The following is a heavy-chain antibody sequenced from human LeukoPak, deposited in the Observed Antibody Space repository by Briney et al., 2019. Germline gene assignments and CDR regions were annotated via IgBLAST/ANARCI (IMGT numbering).Heavy chain of an antibody. V-gene: IGHV4-39*07. J-gene: IGHJ6*02. CDR3: ARAWNYDFWSTGPYYGMDV. Sequence: PSETLSLTCTVSGGSISSSSYYWDWIRQSPGKGLEWIGNIYSGGSTYYTPSLKSRVTISVDTSKNQFSLKLSSVTAADTAVYYCARAWNYDFWSTGPYYGMDVWGQGTTVTVSS. CDR2: IYSGGST. D-gene: IGHD3-3*01. CDR1: GGSISSSSYY.